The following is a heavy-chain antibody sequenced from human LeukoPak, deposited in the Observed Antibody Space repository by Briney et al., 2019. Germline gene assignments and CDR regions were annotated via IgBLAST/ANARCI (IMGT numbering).Heavy chain of an antibody. J-gene: IGHJ4*02. CDR3: AVFRVVTAISFDY. D-gene: IGHD2-21*02. CDR1: GYTFTGYY. CDR2: INPNSGGT. Sequence: ASVKVSCKASGYTFTGYYMHWVRQAPGQGLEWMGWINPNSGGTNYAQKFQGRVTMTRDTSISTAYMELSSLRSEDTAVYYCAVFRVVTAISFDYWGQGTLVTVSS. V-gene: IGHV1-2*02.